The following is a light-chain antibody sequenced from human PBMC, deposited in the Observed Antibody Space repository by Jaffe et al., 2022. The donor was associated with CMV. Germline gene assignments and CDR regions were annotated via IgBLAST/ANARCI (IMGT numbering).Light chain of an antibody. CDR1: SGHYSYS. CDR3: QTWASGIRV. V-gene: IGLV4-69*02. J-gene: IGLJ3*02. CDR2: VNSDGSH. Sequence: QLVLTQSPSASASLGASVKLTCTLSSGHYSYSIAWYQLRPEKGPHFLMIVNSDGSHTKGDGIPDRFSGSTSGPDRYLTISSLQSDDEADYYCQTWASGIRVFGGGTKVTVL.